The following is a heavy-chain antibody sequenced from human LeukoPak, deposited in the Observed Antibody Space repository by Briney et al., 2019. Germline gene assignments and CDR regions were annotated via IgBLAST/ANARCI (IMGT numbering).Heavy chain of an antibody. J-gene: IGHJ4*02. Sequence: GGSLRLSCAASGFTFSSYAMSWVRQAPGKGLEWVGFIRSKANGGTTEYAASVKGRFTISRDDSKSIAYLQMNSLKTEDTAVYYCTRGYCSGASCYARADYWGQGTLVTVSS. CDR3: TRGYCSGASCYARADY. CDR2: IRSKANGGTT. D-gene: IGHD2-15*01. V-gene: IGHV3-49*04. CDR1: GFTFSSYA.